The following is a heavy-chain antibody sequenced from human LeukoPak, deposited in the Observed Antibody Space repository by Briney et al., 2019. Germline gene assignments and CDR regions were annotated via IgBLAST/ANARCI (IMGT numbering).Heavy chain of an antibody. Sequence: SETLSLTCTVSGGSISSGGYYWSWIRQPPGKGLEWIGEINHSGSTNYNPSLKSRVTISVDTSKNQFSLKLSSVTAADTAVYYCARGIGLGVAAAAPFDYWGQGTLVTVSS. CDR3: ARGIGLGVAAAAPFDY. D-gene: IGHD6-13*01. J-gene: IGHJ4*02. CDR1: GGSISSGGYY. V-gene: IGHV4-39*07. CDR2: INHSGST.